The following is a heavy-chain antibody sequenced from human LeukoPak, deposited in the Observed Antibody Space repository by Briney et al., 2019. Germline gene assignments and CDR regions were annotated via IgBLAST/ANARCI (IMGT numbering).Heavy chain of an antibody. V-gene: IGHV1-2*02. D-gene: IGHD1-26*01. Sequence: ASVKVSCKASGYNFSGHYMHWVQQAPGQGPEWMGWIKPSNGDTKYAQSFQGRVTMTRDTSNSTAYMELSSLRSDDTAVYYCASPPLSSAMYYAHWGQGTLVTVSS. J-gene: IGHJ1*01. CDR1: GYNFSGHY. CDR3: ASPPLSSAMYYAH. CDR2: IKPSNGDT.